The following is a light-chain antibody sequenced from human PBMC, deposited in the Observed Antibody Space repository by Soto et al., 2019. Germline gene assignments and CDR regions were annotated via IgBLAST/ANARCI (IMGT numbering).Light chain of an antibody. CDR1: QSISSW. CDR3: QQYNSYSYT. J-gene: IGKJ2*01. Sequence: IQITQSPSTLSASVGDRVTITFRASQSISSWLAWYQQKPGKAPKLLIYDASSLESGVPSRFSGSGSGTEFTLTISSLQPDDFANYYCQQYNSYSYTFGQGTKVDIK. CDR2: DAS. V-gene: IGKV1-5*01.